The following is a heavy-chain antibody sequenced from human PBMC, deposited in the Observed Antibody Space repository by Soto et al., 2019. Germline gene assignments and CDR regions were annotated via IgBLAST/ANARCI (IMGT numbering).Heavy chain of an antibody. J-gene: IGHJ1*01. CDR3: ARRPQDCSGGRCYLYFHH. Sequence: QVQLQESGPGLVKPSQTLSLTWTVSGGSISSGDYYWSWIRQPPGKGLEWIGYIYYSGSTYYNPSLKSRVTISVDTSKNQFSLKLSSLTAADTAVYYCARRPQDCSGGRCYLYFHHWGQGTLVTVS. CDR2: IYYSGST. CDR1: GGSISSGDYY. V-gene: IGHV4-30-4*01. D-gene: IGHD2-15*01.